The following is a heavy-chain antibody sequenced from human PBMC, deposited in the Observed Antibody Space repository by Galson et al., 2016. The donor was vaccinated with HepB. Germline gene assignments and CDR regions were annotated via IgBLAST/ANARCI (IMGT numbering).Heavy chain of an antibody. CDR3: ARTHGDFVVWFDP. D-gene: IGHD4-17*01. CDR1: GSTFSNYV. Sequence: QSGAEVTKPGASVKVSCKASGSTFSNYVITWVRQAPGQGLEWMGRISAYNGITNYGPKFQGRVTMTTDTSTSTAYMELRSLRSDDTAVYYCARTHGDFVVWFDPWGQGTLVTVSS. V-gene: IGHV1-18*01. J-gene: IGHJ5*02. CDR2: ISAYNGIT.